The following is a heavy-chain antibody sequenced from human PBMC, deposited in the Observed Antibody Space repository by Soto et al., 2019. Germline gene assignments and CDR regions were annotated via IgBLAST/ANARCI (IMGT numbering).Heavy chain of an antibody. CDR3: AMSAYIVVVPAAMTHAFDI. CDR1: GYSFTSYW. J-gene: IGHJ3*02. V-gene: IGHV5-51*01. D-gene: IGHD2-2*01. Sequence: PGESLKISCKGSGYSFTSYWIGWVRQMPGKGLEWMGIIYPGDSDTRYSPSFQGQVTISADKSISTAYLQWSSLKASDTAMYYCAMSAYIVVVPAAMTHAFDIWGQGTMVTVS. CDR2: IYPGDSDT.